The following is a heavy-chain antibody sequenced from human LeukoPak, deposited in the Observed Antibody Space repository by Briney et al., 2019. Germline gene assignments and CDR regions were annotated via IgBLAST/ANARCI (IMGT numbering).Heavy chain of an antibody. Sequence: ASVKVSCKASGGTFSSYAISWVRRAPGQGLEWMGGIIPIFGTANYAQKFQGRVTITADESTGTAYMELSSLRSEDTAVYYCARRVAPNWFDPWGQGTLVTVSS. V-gene: IGHV1-69*13. CDR1: GGTFSSYA. D-gene: IGHD2-15*01. CDR3: ARRVAPNWFDP. CDR2: IIPIFGTA. J-gene: IGHJ5*02.